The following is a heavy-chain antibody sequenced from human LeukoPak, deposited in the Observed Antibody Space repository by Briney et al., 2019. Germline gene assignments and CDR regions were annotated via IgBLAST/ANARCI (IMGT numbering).Heavy chain of an antibody. V-gene: IGHV3-30*02. CDR3: AKDYGGALYFFDY. Sequence: GGSLRPSCAPSGFTFSTYGIHWTPQAPGKGLEWVAFIRFDGTYEYYGDSVKGRFTISRDNSKNTLYLQMNSLRPEDTAVYYCAKDYGGALYFFDYWGQGTLVTVSS. CDR1: GFTFSTYG. J-gene: IGHJ4*02. CDR2: IRFDGTYE. D-gene: IGHD3-16*01.